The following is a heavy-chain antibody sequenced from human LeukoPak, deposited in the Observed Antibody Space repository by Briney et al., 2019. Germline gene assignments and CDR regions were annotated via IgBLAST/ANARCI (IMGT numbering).Heavy chain of an antibody. J-gene: IGHJ3*01. CDR2: IKQEGSEK. V-gene: IGHV3-7*01. CDR1: GCSFSDSS. Sequence: GGSLRLSCAASGCSFSDSSMSWVRQAPGKVLEWVANIKQEGSEKCYVDSLKGRFTSSRDNAKNSLFLQMNSLRAEDTAVYYCARVFLSWGQGTMVTVSS. CDR3: ARVFLS. D-gene: IGHD2/OR15-2a*01.